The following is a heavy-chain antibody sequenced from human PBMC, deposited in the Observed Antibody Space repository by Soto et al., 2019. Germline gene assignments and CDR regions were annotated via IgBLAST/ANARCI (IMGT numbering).Heavy chain of an antibody. CDR1: GDSITSNSYF. V-gene: IGHV4-39*07. Sequence: SETLSLTCTVSGDSITSNSYFWAWIRQPPGKGLEWIGSIYYSGTTYYNPSLKSRVTISVDTSKNQFSLKLSSVTAADTAVYYCARGLISGYYLYDAFDIWGQGTMVTVSS. CDR3: ARGLISGYYLYDAFDI. CDR2: IYYSGTT. D-gene: IGHD3-22*01. J-gene: IGHJ3*02.